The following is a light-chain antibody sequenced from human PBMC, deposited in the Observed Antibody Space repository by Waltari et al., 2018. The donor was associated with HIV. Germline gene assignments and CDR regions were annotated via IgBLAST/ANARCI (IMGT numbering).Light chain of an antibody. J-gene: IGKJ4*01. CDR3: QQYGSSPLT. Sequence: EIVLTQSPGTLSLSPGERATLSCRASQSVSSSYLAWYQQKPGQAPRPLIYGASSRATGIPDRFSGSESGIDFTLTISRLEPEDFAVYYCQQYGSSPLTFGGGTKVEIK. CDR2: GAS. CDR1: QSVSSSY. V-gene: IGKV3-20*01.